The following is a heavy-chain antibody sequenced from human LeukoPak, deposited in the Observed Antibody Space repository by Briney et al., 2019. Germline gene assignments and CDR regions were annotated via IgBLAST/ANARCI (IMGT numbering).Heavy chain of an antibody. Sequence: PSQTLSLTCTVSGGSISSGDYYWSWIRQPPGKGLEWIGYIYYSGSTYYNPSLKSRVTISVDTSKNQFSLKLSSVTAADTAVYYCARDRLNYYDSSGYHQPDQPWGQGTLVTVSS. CDR1: GGSISSGDYY. V-gene: IGHV4-30-4*08. CDR2: IYYSGST. CDR3: ARDRLNYYDSSGYHQPDQP. D-gene: IGHD3-22*01. J-gene: IGHJ5*02.